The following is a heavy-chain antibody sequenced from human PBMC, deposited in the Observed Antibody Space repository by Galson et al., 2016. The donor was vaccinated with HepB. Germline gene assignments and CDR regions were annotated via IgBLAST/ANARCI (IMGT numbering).Heavy chain of an antibody. J-gene: IGHJ5*02. D-gene: IGHD3-10*01. CDR2: IHYSGST. CDR3: ARHVRPGSYPHWFDP. Sequence: SETLSLTCSVSGDSISSSRSYWGWIRQSPGKGLEHIGSIHYSGSTYYNPSLESRVTISVYTSKNQFSLKLTSVTAADTAVYYCARHVRPGSYPHWFDPWGLGTLVTVSS. V-gene: IGHV4-39*01. CDR1: GDSISSSRSY.